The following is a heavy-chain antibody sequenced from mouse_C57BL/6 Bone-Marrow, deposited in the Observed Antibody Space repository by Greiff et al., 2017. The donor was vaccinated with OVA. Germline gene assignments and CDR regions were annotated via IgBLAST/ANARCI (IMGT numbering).Heavy chain of an antibody. V-gene: IGHV1-74*01. Sequence: QVQLKQPGAELVKPGASVKVSCKASGYTFTSYWMHWVKQRPGQGLEWVGRIHPSDSDTNYNQKFKGKATLTVDKSSSTAYMQLSSLTSEDSAVYYCAIKSSSRGYAMDYWGQGTSVTVSS. D-gene: IGHD1-3*01. J-gene: IGHJ4*01. CDR2: IHPSDSDT. CDR1: GYTFTSYW. CDR3: AIKSSSRGYAMDY.